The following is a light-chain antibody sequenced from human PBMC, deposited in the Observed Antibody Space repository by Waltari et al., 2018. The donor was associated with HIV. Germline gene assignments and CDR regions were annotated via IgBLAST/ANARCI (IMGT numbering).Light chain of an antibody. CDR3: CSYAGSYTYV. J-gene: IGLJ1*01. CDR1: SSDVGCYNY. V-gene: IGLV2-11*01. CDR2: DVS. Sequence: QSALTQPRSVSGSPGQSVTISCTGTSSDVGCYNYVSWYQQHPGKAPQLVIYDVSKRPSGVPDRFSGSKSANTASLTISGLQAEDEADYYCCSYAGSYTYVFGTGTKVTVL.